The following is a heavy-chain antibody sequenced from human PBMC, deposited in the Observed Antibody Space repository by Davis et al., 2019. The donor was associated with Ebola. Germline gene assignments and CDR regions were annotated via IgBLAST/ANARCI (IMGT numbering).Heavy chain of an antibody. V-gene: IGHV3-30*02. Sequence: PGGSLRLSCAASGFTFSSYGMHWVRQAPGKGLEWVAVIWYDGSNKYYADSVKGRFTVSRDNSKNTLYLQMNSLRAEDTAVYYCAKGHIVVVPAADYWGQGTLVTVSS. D-gene: IGHD2-2*01. CDR1: GFTFSSYG. CDR3: AKGHIVVVPAADY. CDR2: IWYDGSNK. J-gene: IGHJ4*02.